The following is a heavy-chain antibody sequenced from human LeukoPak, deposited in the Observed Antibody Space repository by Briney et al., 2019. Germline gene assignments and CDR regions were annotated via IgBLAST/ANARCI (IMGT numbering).Heavy chain of an antibody. CDR2: IIPILGIA. CDR1: GGTFSSYA. D-gene: IGHD3-9*01. J-gene: IGHJ6*02. CDR3: ARGQGNFDILTGSYGMDV. V-gene: IGHV1-69*04. Sequence: SVKVSCKASGGTFSSYAISWGRQAPGQGLEWMGRIIPILGIANYAQKFQGRVTITADKSTSTAYMELSSLRSEDTAVYYCARGQGNFDILTGSYGMDVWGQGPTVTVSS.